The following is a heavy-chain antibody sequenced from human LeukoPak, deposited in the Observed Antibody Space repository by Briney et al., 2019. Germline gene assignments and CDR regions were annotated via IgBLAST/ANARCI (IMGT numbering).Heavy chain of an antibody. CDR2: ITGSGAFT. Sequence: GGSLRLSCAASGFSFIKYSMTWVRQAPGKGLEWVSAITGSGAFTDYADSVKGRFTISRDNSKNTLYLQMNSLRAEDTAVYYCAKRSAESSGYFNYWGQGILVTVSS. CDR1: GFSFIKYS. D-gene: IGHD6-19*01. CDR3: AKRSAESSGYFNY. V-gene: IGHV3-23*01. J-gene: IGHJ4*02.